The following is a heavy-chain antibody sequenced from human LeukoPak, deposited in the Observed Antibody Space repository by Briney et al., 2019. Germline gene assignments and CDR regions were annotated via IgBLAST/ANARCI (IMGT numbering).Heavy chain of an antibody. J-gene: IGHJ4*02. CDR1: GFTFRNYA. D-gene: IGHD3-10*01. Sequence: PGGSLRLSCAASGFTFRNYAVSWVRQAPGKGLEWVSAISGSGINTYYADSVKGRFTISRDNSKNTLYLQMNSLRAEDTALYYCAKSKPYYYGSGSYYKNPFDYWGQGTLVTVSS. CDR3: AKSKPYYYGSGSYYKNPFDY. V-gene: IGHV3-23*01. CDR2: ISGSGINT.